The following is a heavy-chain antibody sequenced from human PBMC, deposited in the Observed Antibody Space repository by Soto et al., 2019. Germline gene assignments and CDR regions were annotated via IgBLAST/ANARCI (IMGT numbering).Heavy chain of an antibody. Sequence: GGSLRLSCAASAFNFSGSSMSWVRQAPGKGLHWVSGISRTGGRTFYTDSVEGRFTISRDNSDNTLHLQMNRLRVEDTALYYCATYDFWRFDYWGQGIVVTVSS. CDR3: ATYDFWRFDY. CDR2: ISRTGGRT. J-gene: IGHJ4*02. V-gene: IGHV3-23*01. D-gene: IGHD3-3*01. CDR1: AFNFSGSS.